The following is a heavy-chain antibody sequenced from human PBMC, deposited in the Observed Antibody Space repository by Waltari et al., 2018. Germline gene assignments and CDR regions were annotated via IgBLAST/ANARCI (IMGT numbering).Heavy chain of an antibody. CDR2: IDESGSN. CDR3: ASSNFGYHVDY. J-gene: IGHJ4*02. CDR1: AYSISSGYY. Sequence: QVQLQESGPGLVTPSETLSLTCAVSAYSISSGYYWGWIRRPPGKGLEWIGSIDESGSNCYNTSIKSRDTISVDTSKNQFSLKLSSVTAADTAVYYCASSNFGYHVDYWGQGTLVTVSS. D-gene: IGHD5-18*01. V-gene: IGHV4-38-2*01.